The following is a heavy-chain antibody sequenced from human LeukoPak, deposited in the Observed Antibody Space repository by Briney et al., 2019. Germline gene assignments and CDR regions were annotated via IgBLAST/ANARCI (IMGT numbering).Heavy chain of an antibody. CDR3: ATSTYYYGSGSDYYFDY. CDR2: IYPGDSDT. J-gene: IGHJ4*02. D-gene: IGHD3-10*01. Sequence: GESLKISCKGSGYSFTSYWIGWVRRMPGKGLEWMGIIYPGDSDTRYSPSFQGQVTISADKSISTAYLQWSSLKASDTAMYYCATSTYYYGSGSDYYFDYWGQGTLVTVSS. CDR1: GYSFTSYW. V-gene: IGHV5-51*01.